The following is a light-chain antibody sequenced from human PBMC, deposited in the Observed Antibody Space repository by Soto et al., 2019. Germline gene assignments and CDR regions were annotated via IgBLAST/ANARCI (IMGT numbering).Light chain of an antibody. Sequence: DIQMTQSPSSLSASVGDRVTITCRASQNIRNYLNWYQQRPGKTPNLLVYAASNLRGGVPSRFSGSGSGTVFTLTINSLQPEDFATYYCQQIHSTSSYTLGQGTRVDIK. J-gene: IGKJ2*01. CDR3: QQIHSTSSYT. CDR2: AAS. CDR1: QNIRNY. V-gene: IGKV1-39*01.